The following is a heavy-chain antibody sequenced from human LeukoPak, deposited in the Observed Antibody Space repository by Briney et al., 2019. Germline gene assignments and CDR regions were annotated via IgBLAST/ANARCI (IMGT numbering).Heavy chain of an antibody. CDR2: INAGNGNT. Sequence: GASVKVSCKASGYTFTSYAMHWVRQAPGQRLEWMGWINAGNGNTKYSQKFQGRVTITWDTSATTAYMELSSLRSEDTAVYYCAREEVEKWLRPGDAFDIWGQGTMVTVSS. CDR3: AREEVEKWLRPGDAFDI. J-gene: IGHJ3*02. CDR1: GYTFTSYA. D-gene: IGHD5-12*01. V-gene: IGHV1-3*01.